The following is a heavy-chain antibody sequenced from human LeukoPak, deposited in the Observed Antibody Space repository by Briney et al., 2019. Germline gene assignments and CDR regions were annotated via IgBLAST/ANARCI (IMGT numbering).Heavy chain of an antibody. CDR1: GGSISSYY. D-gene: IGHD3-22*01. J-gene: IGHJ4*02. CDR2: IYYSGST. CDR3: ARVKGYYDSSGYLFDY. V-gene: IGHV4-59*01. Sequence: SETLSLTCTVSGGSISSYYWSWIRQPPGKGLEWIGYIYYSGSTNYNPSLKSRVTISVDPSKNQFSLKLSSVTAADTAVYYCARVKGYYDSSGYLFDYWGQGTLVTVSS.